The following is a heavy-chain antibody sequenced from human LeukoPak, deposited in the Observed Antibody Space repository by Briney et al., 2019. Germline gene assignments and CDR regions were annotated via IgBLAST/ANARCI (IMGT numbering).Heavy chain of an antibody. V-gene: IGHV1-46*01. CDR3: ARDDGNLVFDY. CDR1: GYTFTSYY. D-gene: IGHD1-26*01. CDR2: INPSGGST. Sequence: ASVKVSCKTSGYTFTSYYMHWVRQAPGQGLEWMGIINPSGGSTSYAQKFQGRVTMTRDTSTSTVYMELSSLRSEDTAVYYCARDDGNLVFDYWGQGTLVTVSS. J-gene: IGHJ4*02.